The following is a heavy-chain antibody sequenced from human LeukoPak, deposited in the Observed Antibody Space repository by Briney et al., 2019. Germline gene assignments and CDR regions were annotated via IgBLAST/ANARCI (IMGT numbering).Heavy chain of an antibody. Sequence: PGGSLRLSCAASGFTFSSYSMNWVRQAPGKGLEWVSSISSSSSYIYYADSVKGRFTISRDNAKNSLYLQMDSLRAEDTAVYYCARDPSPLTGDLANDYWGQGTLVTVSS. D-gene: IGHD7-27*01. V-gene: IGHV3-21*01. CDR1: GFTFSSYS. J-gene: IGHJ4*02. CDR2: ISSSSSYI. CDR3: ARDPSPLTGDLANDY.